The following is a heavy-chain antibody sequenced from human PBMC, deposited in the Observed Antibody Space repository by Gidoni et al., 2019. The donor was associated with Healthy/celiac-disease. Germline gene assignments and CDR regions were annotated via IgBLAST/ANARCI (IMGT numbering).Heavy chain of an antibody. D-gene: IGHD5-18*01. Sequence: QVQLVESGGGVVQPGRSLRLSCAASGFTFSSYGMHWVRQAPGKGLGWVAVIGYDGSNKYYADSVKGRFTISRDNSKTTLYLQMNSLRAEDTAVYYCARDYYRWTAMAREHAFDIWGQGTMVTVSS. CDR1: GFTFSSYG. CDR3: ARDYYRWTAMAREHAFDI. V-gene: IGHV3-33*01. J-gene: IGHJ3*02. CDR2: IGYDGSNK.